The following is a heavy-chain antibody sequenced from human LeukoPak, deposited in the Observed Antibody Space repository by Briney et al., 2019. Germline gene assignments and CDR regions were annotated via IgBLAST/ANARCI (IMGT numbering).Heavy chain of an antibody. CDR3: ARSPTIAPYSNYGMDV. D-gene: IGHD5-12*01. CDR1: GGSISSGGYY. CDR2: FYNIRTT. V-gene: IGHV4-31*01. Sequence: SETLSLTCSVSGGSISSGGYYWSWIRQHPGKGLEWFGYFYNIRTTYYNTSLTTPVTISVGTSKNQYSPTLSSVTAADTAVYYCARSPTIAPYSNYGMDVWGQGTTVTVSS. J-gene: IGHJ6*02.